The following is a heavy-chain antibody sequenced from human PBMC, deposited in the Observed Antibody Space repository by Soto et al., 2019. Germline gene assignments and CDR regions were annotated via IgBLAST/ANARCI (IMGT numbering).Heavy chain of an antibody. D-gene: IGHD2-15*01. J-gene: IGHJ3*02. V-gene: IGHV1-18*01. CDR3: ARRWDCSGGSCYSEVWAFDI. Sequence: GASVKVSCKASGYTFTSYGISWVRQAPGQGLEWMGWISAYNGNTNYAQKLQGRVTITADTSTSTAYMELRSLRSDDTAVYYCARRWDCSGGSCYSEVWAFDIWGQGTMVTVSS. CDR1: GYTFTSYG. CDR2: ISAYNGNT.